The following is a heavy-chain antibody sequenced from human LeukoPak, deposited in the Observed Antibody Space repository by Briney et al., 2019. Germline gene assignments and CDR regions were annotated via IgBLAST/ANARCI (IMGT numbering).Heavy chain of an antibody. CDR1: GFTFSSYE. Sequence: PGGSLRLSCAASGFTFSSYEMNWVRQAPGKGLEWVSYISSSGSTIYYADSVKGRFTISRDNAKNSLYLQMNSLRSEDTAVYYCARGHRREGNYYYYYMDVWGKGTTVTVSS. J-gene: IGHJ6*03. CDR3: ARGHRREGNYYYYYMDV. V-gene: IGHV3-48*03. CDR2: ISSSGSTI.